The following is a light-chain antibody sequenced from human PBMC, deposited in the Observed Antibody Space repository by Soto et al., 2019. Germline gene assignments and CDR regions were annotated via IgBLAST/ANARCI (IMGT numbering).Light chain of an antibody. Sequence: QAVVTQPPSMSGAPGQRLTLSCTGNNSNIGAGYGVNWYQQVPGTAPRLLIYGSQHRPSGVPDRFSGSKSDTSASLAITGLQTEDEADYYCQSYDGSLQVFGGGTKVTVL. V-gene: IGLV1-40*01. CDR1: NSNIGAGYG. CDR2: GSQ. CDR3: QSYDGSLQV. J-gene: IGLJ3*02.